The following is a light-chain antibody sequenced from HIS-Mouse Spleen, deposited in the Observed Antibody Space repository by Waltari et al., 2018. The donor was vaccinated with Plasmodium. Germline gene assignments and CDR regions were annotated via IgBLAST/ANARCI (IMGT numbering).Light chain of an antibody. CDR2: KDS. J-gene: IGLJ2*01. Sequence: SYELTQPPSVSVSPGQTARITCPGDALPKQYAYWCQQKPVQAPVLVKNKDSERPSGIPERFSGASSGTTVTLTISGVQAEDEADYYCQSADSSGTYRVFGGGTKLTVL. CDR1: ALPKQY. CDR3: QSADSSGTYRV. V-gene: IGLV3-25*03.